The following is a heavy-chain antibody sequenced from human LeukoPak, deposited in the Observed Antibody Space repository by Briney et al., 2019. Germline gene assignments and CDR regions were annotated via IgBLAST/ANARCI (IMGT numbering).Heavy chain of an antibody. CDR1: GFTFGGYG. CDR2: IAYDGSRA. V-gene: IGHV3-33*01. D-gene: IGHD1-14*01. CDR3: TRYNNDHFDY. Sequence: GGSLRLPCAGSGFTFGGYGMHWFRQTPGKGLEWVAVIAYDGSRAFYADSVKGRFTVSRDNSKNTMSVQMDDLRAEDTAVYYCTRYNNDHFDYWGQGTLVTVSS. J-gene: IGHJ4*02.